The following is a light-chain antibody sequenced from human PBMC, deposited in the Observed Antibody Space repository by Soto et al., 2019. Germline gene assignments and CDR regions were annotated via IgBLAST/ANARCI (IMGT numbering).Light chain of an antibody. J-gene: IGKJ4*01. CDR3: QQYGSSPLT. Sequence: ELVFTHSPGTLSLPPGERATLSCRASQSVSSSYLAWYQQKPGQAPRLLIYGASSRATGIPDRFSGSGSGTDFTLTISRLEPEDFAVYYCQQYGSSPLTFGGGTKV. V-gene: IGKV3-20*01. CDR1: QSVSSSY. CDR2: GAS.